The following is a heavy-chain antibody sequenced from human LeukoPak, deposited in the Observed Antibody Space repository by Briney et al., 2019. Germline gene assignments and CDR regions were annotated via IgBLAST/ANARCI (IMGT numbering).Heavy chain of an antibody. Sequence: PGGSLRLSCEASGFTSSAYAMTWVRQAPGKGLEWVSGISGSGGSTYYADSVKGRFTISRDNSKNTEYLQMNSLRAEDTAVYYCAKDIVVVPAPVGYFDLWGRGTLVTVSS. CDR2: ISGSGGST. CDR3: AKDIVVVPAPVGYFDL. CDR1: GFTSSAYA. V-gene: IGHV3-23*01. J-gene: IGHJ2*01. D-gene: IGHD2-2*01.